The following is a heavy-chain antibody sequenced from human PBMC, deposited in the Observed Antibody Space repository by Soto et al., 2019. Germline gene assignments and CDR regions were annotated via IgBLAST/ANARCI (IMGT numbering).Heavy chain of an antibody. D-gene: IGHD2-15*01. Sequence: ASVKVSCKASGYTFTNYGISWVRQAPGQGLEWMGWISTYSGKTYYAQTLQGRLTMTTDTSTSTAYMELRSLRSDDTAVYYCERDGSYHWFEPWGQGTLVTVSS. V-gene: IGHV1-18*04. CDR1: GYTFTNYG. CDR3: ERDGSYHWFEP. J-gene: IGHJ5*02. CDR2: ISTYSGKT.